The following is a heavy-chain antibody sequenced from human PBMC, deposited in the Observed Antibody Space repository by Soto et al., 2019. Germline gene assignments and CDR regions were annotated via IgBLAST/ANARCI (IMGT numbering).Heavy chain of an antibody. J-gene: IGHJ6*02. D-gene: IGHD2-2*01. CDR2: ISGGGSYI. CDR3: ARDSDCHSTSCFFPPNV. Sequence: GSLRLSCSASGFTFSDENMSWVRQVPGKGLEWVSGISGGGSYIFYADSVQGRFSISRDNPKNSLFLEMNSLRVEDTAVYYCARDSDCHSTSCFFPPNVCGQGTTVTVYS. CDR1: GFTFSDEN. V-gene: IGHV3-21*06.